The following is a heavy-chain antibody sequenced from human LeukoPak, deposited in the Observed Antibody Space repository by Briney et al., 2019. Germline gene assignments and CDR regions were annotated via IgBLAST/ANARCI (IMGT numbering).Heavy chain of an antibody. D-gene: IGHD3-10*01. CDR1: GGPFSGYY. CDR2: INHSGST. CDR3: ARRRGSGSYYGIDY. V-gene: IGHV4-34*01. Sequence: SETLSLTCAVYGGPFSGYYWSWIRQPPGKGLEWLGEINHSGSTNYNPSLKSSVTISVDTSKTQFPLKLSSVTAADTAVYYCARRRGSGSYYGIDYWGQGTLVTVSS. J-gene: IGHJ4*02.